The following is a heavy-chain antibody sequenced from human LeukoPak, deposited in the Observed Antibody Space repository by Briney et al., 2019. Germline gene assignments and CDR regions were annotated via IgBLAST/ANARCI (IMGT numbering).Heavy chain of an antibody. CDR1: GGSINNSY. J-gene: IGHJ5*02. V-gene: IGHV3-49*03. CDR2: IRSNTYGGST. CDR3: ARVSRGGITASWFDP. Sequence: LSLTCTVSGGSINNSYWTWIRQPPGKGLQWVTSIRSNTYGGSTEYVPSVKGRFTISRDDSNSIAYLQMNSLKAEDTAIYYCARVSRGGITASWFDPWGQGTLVTVS. D-gene: IGHD6-13*01.